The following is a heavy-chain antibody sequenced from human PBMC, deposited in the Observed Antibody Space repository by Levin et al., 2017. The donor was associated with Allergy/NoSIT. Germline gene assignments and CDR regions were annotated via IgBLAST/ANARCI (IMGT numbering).Heavy chain of an antibody. CDR2: ISAYSGNT. J-gene: IGHJ4*02. D-gene: IGHD3-10*01. Sequence: GASVKVSCRTSGYTFSTYGISWVRQAPGQGLEWMGWISAYSGNTNYAQNLQGRVTLTRDTSTATAYMELRNLRSDDTAVYYCVREVEIRGVVFFGYWGQGTLVTVSS. V-gene: IGHV1-18*01. CDR3: VREVEIRGVVFFGY. CDR1: GYTFSTYG.